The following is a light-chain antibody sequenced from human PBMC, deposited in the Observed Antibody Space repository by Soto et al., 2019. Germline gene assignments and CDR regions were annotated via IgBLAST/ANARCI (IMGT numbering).Light chain of an antibody. CDR3: HQYNIFPYT. J-gene: IGKJ2*01. CDR1: QSVSTW. CDR2: KTS. V-gene: IGKV1-5*03. Sequence: DIQMTQSPSTLSASVGDRVTITCRASQSVSTWLAWYQQKPGKSPKLLIYKTSTLDSGVPSRFSASGSGTEFTLTVSSLQPDDFATYYCHQYNIFPYTFGQGTKVDIK.